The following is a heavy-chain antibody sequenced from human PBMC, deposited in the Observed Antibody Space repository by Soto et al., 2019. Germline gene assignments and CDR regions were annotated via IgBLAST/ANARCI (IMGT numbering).Heavy chain of an antibody. CDR2: IWYDGSNK. CDR1: GFTFISYG. J-gene: IGHJ6*02. D-gene: IGHD1-7*01. Sequence: PWGSLRLSCAASGFTFISYGMHWVRQSPGKGLEWVAVIWYDGSNKYYADSVKGRFTISRDNSKNTLYLQMNSLRAEDTAVYYCARENFRHYYGMDVWGQGTTVTVSS. V-gene: IGHV3-33*01. CDR3: ARENFRHYYGMDV.